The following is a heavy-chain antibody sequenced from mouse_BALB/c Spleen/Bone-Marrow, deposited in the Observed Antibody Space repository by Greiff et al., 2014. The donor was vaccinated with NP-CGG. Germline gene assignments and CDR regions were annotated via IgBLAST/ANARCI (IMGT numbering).Heavy chain of an antibody. J-gene: IGHJ4*01. D-gene: IGHD2-4*01. Sequence: VQLKESGGGLVQPGGSRKLSCAASRFTFSSFGMHWVRQAPEKGLEWVAYISSGSSNIYYADTLKGRFTISRDNPKNTLFLQMTMLRSEDTAMYYCARARSTMITTGTLDYWGQGTSVTVSS. CDR2: ISSGSSNI. CDR3: ARARSTMITTGTLDY. V-gene: IGHV5-17*02. CDR1: RFTFSSFG.